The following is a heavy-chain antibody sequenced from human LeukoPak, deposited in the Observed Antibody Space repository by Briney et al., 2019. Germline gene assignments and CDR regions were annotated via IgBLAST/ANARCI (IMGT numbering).Heavy chain of an antibody. D-gene: IGHD1-26*01. CDR1: GFTFTTYT. J-gene: IGHJ4*02. CDR3: AKDLSGSYPPYYFDY. Sequence: GGTLRLSCAASGFTFTTYTMNWVRQAPGEGLEGVSAISGSGGSTYYADSVKGRFTISRDNSKNTLYLQMNSLRAEDTAVYYCAKDLSGSYPPYYFDYWGQGTLVTVSS. V-gene: IGHV3-23*01. CDR2: ISGSGGST.